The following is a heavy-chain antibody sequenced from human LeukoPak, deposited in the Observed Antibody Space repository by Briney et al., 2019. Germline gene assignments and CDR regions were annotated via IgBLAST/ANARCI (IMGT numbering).Heavy chain of an antibody. CDR1: GFTFTSSA. V-gene: IGHV1-58*02. Sequence: SVKVSCKASGFTFTSSAMQWVRQARGQRLEWIGWIVVGSGNTNYAQKFQERVTITRDMSTSTAYMELSSLRSEDTAVYYCAGVGYDFWSGYSSYYFDYWGQGTLVTVSS. CDR2: IVVGSGNT. D-gene: IGHD3-3*01. J-gene: IGHJ4*02. CDR3: AGVGYDFWSGYSSYYFDY.